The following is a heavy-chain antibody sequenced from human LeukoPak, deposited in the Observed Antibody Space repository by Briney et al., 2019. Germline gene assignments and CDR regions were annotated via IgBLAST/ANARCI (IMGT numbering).Heavy chain of an antibody. Sequence: HTGGSLRLSCAASGFTFSSYAMSWVRQAPGKGLEWVTAISGSGGSTYYADSVKGRFTISRDNSKNTLYLQMNSLRAEDTAVYYCAKDKIVSTMIVVVRSFSSLFDYWGQGTLVTVSS. CDR3: AKDKIVSTMIVVVRSFSSLFDY. CDR2: ISGSGGST. CDR1: GFTFSSYA. D-gene: IGHD3-22*01. V-gene: IGHV3-23*01. J-gene: IGHJ4*02.